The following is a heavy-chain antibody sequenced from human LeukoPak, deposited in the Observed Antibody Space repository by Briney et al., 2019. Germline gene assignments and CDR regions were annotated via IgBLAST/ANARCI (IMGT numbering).Heavy chain of an antibody. CDR1: GRPFSGYY. CDR2: INHSGST. Sequence: SETLSLTCAVYGRPFSGYYWSWTRQPPGKGLEWIREINHSGSTNYNPSLKSRVTISVDTSKNQFSLKLSSVTAADTAVYYCGRGQGVTMIVVAPYYFDYWGQGTLVTVSS. V-gene: IGHV4-34*01. CDR3: GRGQGVTMIVVAPYYFDY. D-gene: IGHD3-22*01. J-gene: IGHJ4*02.